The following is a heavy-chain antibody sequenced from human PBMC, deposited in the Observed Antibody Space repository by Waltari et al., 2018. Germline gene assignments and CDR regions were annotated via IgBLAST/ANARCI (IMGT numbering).Heavy chain of an antibody. D-gene: IGHD4-17*01. J-gene: IGHJ5*02. Sequence: EVQLVESGGGLVQPGGSLRLSCAASGFTFSSYWMHWVRQAPGKGLVWVSRINSDGSGTSYADSVKGRFTISRDNTKNTLYLQMNSLRAEDTAVYYCARSCGLRCHWFDPWGQGTLVIVSS. CDR1: GFTFSSYW. V-gene: IGHV3-74*01. CDR2: INSDGSGT. CDR3: ARSCGLRCHWFDP.